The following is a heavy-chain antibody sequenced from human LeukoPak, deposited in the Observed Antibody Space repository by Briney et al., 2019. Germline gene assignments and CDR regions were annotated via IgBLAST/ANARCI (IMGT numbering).Heavy chain of an antibody. CDR1: GGSISRYY. V-gene: IGHV4-59*08. Sequence: SEPLSLPCTVSGGSISRYYGRWIRQPPGKGLEWIGYNSESRNTKYNSPLKSRVTISVDTPENQLPLHVLSVPAAHTAVYHCARHSEPNSNLLWFDPGGQGTLVTVSS. CDR3: ARHSEPNSNLLWFDP. D-gene: IGHD2/OR15-2a*01. J-gene: IGHJ5*02. CDR2: NSESRNT.